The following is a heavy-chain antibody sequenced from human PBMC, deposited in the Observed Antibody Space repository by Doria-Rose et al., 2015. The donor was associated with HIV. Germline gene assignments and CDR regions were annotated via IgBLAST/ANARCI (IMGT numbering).Heavy chain of an antibody. V-gene: IGHV2-26*01. D-gene: IGHD6-13*01. CDR2: IFSDDER. CDR3: ARIKSSRWYHKYYFDF. CDR1: GVSLSSPGMG. J-gene: IGHJ4*02. Sequence: SGPVLAKPTEILTLTCTVSGVSLSSPGMGVSWIRQPPGKALEWLANIFSDDERSYKTSLESRLTISRGTSKSQVVLTMTDMGPVDTATYYCARIKSSRWYHKYYFDFWGQGTLVIVSA.